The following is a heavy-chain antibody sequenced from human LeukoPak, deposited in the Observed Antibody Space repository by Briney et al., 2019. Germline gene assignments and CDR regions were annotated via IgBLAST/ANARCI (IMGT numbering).Heavy chain of an antibody. CDR1: GFTFSSYA. Sequence: GGPLRLSCAASGFTFSSYAMSWVRQAPGKGLEWVSAISGSGGTTYYADSVKGRFTISRDNSKNTLYLQMNSLRAEDTAVYYCAKWMATISHQFDYWGQGTMVTVSS. CDR2: ISGSGGTT. D-gene: IGHD5-24*01. V-gene: IGHV3-23*01. J-gene: IGHJ4*02. CDR3: AKWMATISHQFDY.